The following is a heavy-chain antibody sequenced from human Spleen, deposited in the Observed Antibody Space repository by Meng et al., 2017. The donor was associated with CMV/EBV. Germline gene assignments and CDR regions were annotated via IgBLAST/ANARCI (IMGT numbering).Heavy chain of an antibody. V-gene: IGHV4-34*01. CDR2: IYHSGIT. CDR3: AREIGMTKVRSDAFDI. D-gene: IGHD1-1*01. Sequence: YGGSFSGYYWNWIRQPPGKGLEWIGEIYHSGITNYNPSLKSRVTISVDTSKNQFSLKLSSVTAADTAVYYCAREIGMTKVRSDAFDIWGQGTMVTVSS. CDR1: GGSFSGYY. J-gene: IGHJ3*02.